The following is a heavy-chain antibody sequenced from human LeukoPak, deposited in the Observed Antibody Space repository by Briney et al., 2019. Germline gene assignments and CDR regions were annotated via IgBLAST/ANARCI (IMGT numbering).Heavy chain of an antibody. CDR3: ARDHGVQLRLGVDGMDV. Sequence: GGSLRLSCAASGFTFDDYGMSWVRQAPGKGLEWVSGINWNGGSTGYADSVKGRFTISRDNAKNSLYLQMNSLRAEDTAVYYCARDHGVQLRLGVDGMDVWGQGTTVTVSS. V-gene: IGHV3-20*04. D-gene: IGHD1-1*01. CDR1: GFTFDDYG. CDR2: INWNGGST. J-gene: IGHJ6*02.